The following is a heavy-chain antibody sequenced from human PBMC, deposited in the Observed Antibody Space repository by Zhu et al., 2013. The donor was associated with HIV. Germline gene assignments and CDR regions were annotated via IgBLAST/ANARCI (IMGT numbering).Heavy chain of an antibody. CDR2: ISAYNGDT. J-gene: IGHJ2*01. V-gene: IGHV1-18*01. Sequence: QVQLVQSGGEVKKPGASVKVSCKASGYRFTNYGIAWVRQAPGQGLEWMGWISAYNGDTNYPQKLRGRIIMTTDTSTSTVYMELSRLRSDDTAVYYCARVPSRYQLEGGLWGRGTLVTVSS. CDR3: ARVPSRYQLEGGL. D-gene: IGHD2-2*01. CDR1: GYRFTNYG.